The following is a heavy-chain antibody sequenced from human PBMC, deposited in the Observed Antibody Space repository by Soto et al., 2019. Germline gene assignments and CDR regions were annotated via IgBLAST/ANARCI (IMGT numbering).Heavy chain of an antibody. CDR2: IYYSGST. V-gene: IGHV4-39*01. Sequence: QLHLRESGPGLVKPSETLSLTCTVSGGSITSSSYYWGWIRQPPGKGLEWIGSIYYSGSTYYNPSLQRRVPIPVATSKHQFSLRLSSVPAADTAVYYCATQEVGGSYVYTFDPWGQGTLVTVSS. D-gene: IGHD1-26*01. J-gene: IGHJ5*02. CDR1: GGSITSSSYY. CDR3: ATQEVGGSYVYTFDP.